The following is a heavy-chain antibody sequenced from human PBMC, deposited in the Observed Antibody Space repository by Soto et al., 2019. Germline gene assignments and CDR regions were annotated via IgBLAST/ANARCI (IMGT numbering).Heavy chain of an antibody. D-gene: IGHD6-6*01. CDR3: ATGGGSSSSLDY. Sequence: EASVKVSCKVSGYTLTELSMHWVRQAPGKGLEWMGGFDPEDGETIYAQKFQGRVTMTEDTSTDTAYMELSSLRSEDTAVYYCATGGGSSSSLDYWGQGTLVTVSS. CDR1: GYTLTELS. V-gene: IGHV1-24*01. CDR2: FDPEDGET. J-gene: IGHJ4*02.